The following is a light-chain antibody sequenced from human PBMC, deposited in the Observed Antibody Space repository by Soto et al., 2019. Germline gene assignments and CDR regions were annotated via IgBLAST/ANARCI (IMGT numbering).Light chain of an antibody. CDR3: QQLNSYRLT. CDR1: QAISSH. Sequence: IQLTQSPSSLSAPVGDRFTITCRASQAISSHLAWYQQKPGKAPKPLVYVASTLQSGVPSRFSGSGSGTDFSLSINSLQPEDFATYYCQQLNSYRLTFGGGTKVDIK. J-gene: IGKJ4*01. CDR2: VAS. V-gene: IGKV1-9*01.